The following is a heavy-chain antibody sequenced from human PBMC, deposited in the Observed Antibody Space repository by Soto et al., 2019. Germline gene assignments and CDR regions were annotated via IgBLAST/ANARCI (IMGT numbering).Heavy chain of an antibody. J-gene: IGHJ6*02. CDR1: GYTFPSYA. V-gene: IGHV1-3*01. CDR3: ASSATTADYYYGMDV. D-gene: IGHD1-26*01. Sequence: ASVKVSCKASGYTFPSYAMHWVRQAPGQRLEWMGWINAGNGNTKYSQKFQGRVTITRDTSASTAYMELSSLRSEDTAVYYCASSATTADYYYGMDVWGQGTTVTVSS. CDR2: INAGNGNT.